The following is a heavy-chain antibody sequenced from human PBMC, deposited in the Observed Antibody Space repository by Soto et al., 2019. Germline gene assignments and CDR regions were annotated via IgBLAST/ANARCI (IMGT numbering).Heavy chain of an antibody. CDR1: GGSVSSGNYY. V-gene: IGHV4-61*01. J-gene: IGHJ4*02. CDR3: ARGGGSRTFDY. Sequence: SETLSLTCTVSGGSVSSGNYYWSWIRQPPGKGLEWIGEINHSGSTNYNPSLKSRVTISVDTSKNQFSLKLSSVTAADTGVYYCARGGGSRTFDYWGQGTPVTVSS. CDR2: INHSGST. D-gene: IGHD1-26*01.